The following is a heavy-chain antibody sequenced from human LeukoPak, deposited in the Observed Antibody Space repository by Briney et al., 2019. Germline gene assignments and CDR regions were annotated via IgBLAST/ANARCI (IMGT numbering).Heavy chain of an antibody. CDR1: GYTFTGYY. Sequence: GASVKVSCKASGYTFTGYYMHWVRQAPGQGLEWMGWINPNSGGTNYAQKFQGRVTMTRDTSISTAYMELSRLRSDDTAVYYCARGSDDFWSGYSLSYWGQGTLVTVSS. D-gene: IGHD3-3*01. CDR3: ARGSDDFWSGYSLSY. V-gene: IGHV1-2*02. CDR2: INPNSGGT. J-gene: IGHJ4*02.